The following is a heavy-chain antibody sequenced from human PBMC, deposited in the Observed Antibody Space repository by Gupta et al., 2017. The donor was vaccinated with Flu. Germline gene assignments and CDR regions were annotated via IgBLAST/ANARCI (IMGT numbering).Heavy chain of an antibody. Sequence: EVQLLESGGGLVQPGGSLRLSCAASGFTFTNHAMAWVRQTPGKGLEWVSAISGRDTSTYYADSVRGRFTISRDISKNTVFLQMNSLRAEDTAIYYCAKDLGQGLHMGGIVGTPTLDYWGQGALVIVSS. CDR2: ISGRDTST. J-gene: IGHJ4*02. V-gene: IGHV3-23*01. D-gene: IGHD1-26*01. CDR1: GFTFTNHA. CDR3: AKDLGQGLHMGGIVGTPTLDY.